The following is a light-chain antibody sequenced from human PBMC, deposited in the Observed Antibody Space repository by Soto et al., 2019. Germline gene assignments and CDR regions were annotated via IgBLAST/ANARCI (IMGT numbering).Light chain of an antibody. J-gene: IGLJ1*01. CDR2: EVT. Sequence: QSALTQPASVSGSPGQSITISCTGTSSDVGGYNYVSWYQQHPGKAPKLMIYEVTNRPSGVSNRFSGSKSGNTASLTISGLHAEDEAEYYCSSYTTGSTYVFGTGTKVTVL. V-gene: IGLV2-14*01. CDR3: SSYTTGSTYV. CDR1: SSDVGGYNY.